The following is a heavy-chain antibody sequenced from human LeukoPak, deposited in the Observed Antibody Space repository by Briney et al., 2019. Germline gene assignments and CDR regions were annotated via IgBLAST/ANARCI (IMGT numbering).Heavy chain of an antibody. CDR3: ARRRLYDSGRFD. CDR1: GHTLSSAHY. CDR2: LYHRGNT. V-gene: IGHV4-38-2*02. D-gene: IGHD3-10*01. J-gene: IGHJ4*02. Sequence: PSETLSLTCIVSGHTLSSAHYWGWIRQPPGKGLEWLGTLYHRGNTFYNPSLKGRVSISVDTSKNHFSLNVTSVTPADTAVYFCARRRLYDSGRFDWGQGTLVTVSS.